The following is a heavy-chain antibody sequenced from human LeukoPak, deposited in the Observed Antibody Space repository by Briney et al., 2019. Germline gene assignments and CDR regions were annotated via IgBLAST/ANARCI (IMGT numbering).Heavy chain of an antibody. CDR1: GGSIRSNNYH. Sequence: SETLSLTCTVSGGSIRSNNYHWGRSCKPPGKGPDWIGRYYCSVSNYYNPSLKGRVTISVDTSKNQFSLKLSSVTAADTAVYYCVNSSPGGGWLVSGNFDYWGQGTLVTISS. V-gene: IGHV4-39*01. CDR2: YYCSVSN. J-gene: IGHJ4*02. CDR3: VNSSPGGGWLVSGNFDY. D-gene: IGHD6-19*01.